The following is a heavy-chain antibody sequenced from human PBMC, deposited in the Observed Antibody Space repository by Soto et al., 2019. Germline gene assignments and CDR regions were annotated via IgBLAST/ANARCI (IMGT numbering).Heavy chain of an antibody. Sequence: PSETLSLTCTVSGGSISSSSYYWGWIRQPPGKGLEWIGSIYYSGSTYHNPSLKSRVTISVDTSKNQFSLKLSSVTAADTAVYYCARYAGTVEFDYWGQGTLVTVSS. CDR2: IYYSGST. V-gene: IGHV4-39*01. J-gene: IGHJ4*02. CDR3: ARYAGTVEFDY. D-gene: IGHD6-13*01. CDR1: GGSISSSSYY.